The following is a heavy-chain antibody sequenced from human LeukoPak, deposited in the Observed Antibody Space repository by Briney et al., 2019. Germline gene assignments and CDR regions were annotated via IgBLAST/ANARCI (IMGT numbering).Heavy chain of an antibody. CDR3: ARLSPSGGSYYGY. Sequence: GGSLRLSCAASGFTSSEYYMSWIRQPPGRGLEWVSYISSSGSTIYYADTVKGRFTISRDNAKNSLYLQMNSLRAEDTAVYCCARLSPSGGSYYGYWGQGTLVTVYS. D-gene: IGHD1-26*01. J-gene: IGHJ4*02. CDR1: GFTSSEYY. CDR2: ISSSGSTI. V-gene: IGHV3-11*01.